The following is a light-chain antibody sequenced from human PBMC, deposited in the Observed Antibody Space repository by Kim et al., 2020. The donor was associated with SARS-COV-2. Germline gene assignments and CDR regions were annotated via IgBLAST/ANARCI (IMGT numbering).Light chain of an antibody. V-gene: IGKV1-16*02. Sequence: SASVGHRVTITCRASQDISNYLVWFQQKPGEAPKSLIYGASSLQSGVPSKFSGSGSGTDFTLTISNLQPEDSATYYCQHFRSYPLTFGGGTKLEI. CDR1: QDISNY. CDR2: GAS. J-gene: IGKJ4*01. CDR3: QHFRSYPLT.